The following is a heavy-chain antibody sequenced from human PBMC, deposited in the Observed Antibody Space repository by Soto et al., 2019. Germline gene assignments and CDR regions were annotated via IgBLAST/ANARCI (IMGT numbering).Heavy chain of an antibody. CDR1: GDTFSSYT. Sequence: QVQLVQSGPEVKKPGSSVRISCRSGGDTFSSYTVSWVRQTPGQGLEWMGRIIPVLGVTNYSRKFKGRMPMTADKSQTTAPLELISLKSEDTARSYCARRRYCGVDCSTHYYYGLDVWGQGTSVIVSS. CDR3: ARRRYCGVDCSTHYYYGLDV. D-gene: IGHD2-21*02. V-gene: IGHV1-69*02. CDR2: IIPVLGVT. J-gene: IGHJ6*02.